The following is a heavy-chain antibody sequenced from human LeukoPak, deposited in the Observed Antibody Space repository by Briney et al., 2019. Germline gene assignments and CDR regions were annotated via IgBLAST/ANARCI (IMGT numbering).Heavy chain of an antibody. CDR3: AKEPTSYYYYGMDV. CDR2: ISYDGSNK. CDR1: GFTFSSYG. V-gene: IGHV3-30*18. Sequence: PGGSLRLSCAASGFTFSSYGMHWVHQAPGKGLEWVAVISYDGSNKYYADSVKGRFTISRDNSKNTLYLQMNSLRAEDTAVYYCAKEPTSYYYYGMDVWGKGTTVTVSS. J-gene: IGHJ6*04.